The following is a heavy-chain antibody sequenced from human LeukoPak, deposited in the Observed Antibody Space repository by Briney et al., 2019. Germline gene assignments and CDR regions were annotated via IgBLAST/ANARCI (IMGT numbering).Heavy chain of an antibody. D-gene: IGHD2-2*02. Sequence: GGTLRLSCAASGFTFSSYGMSWVRQAPGKGLEWVSAISGSGGTTYYADSVKGRFTISRDNSKNTLYLQMNSLRDEDTAVYYCAKTDIVVVPATIRGGSFDYWGQGTLVTVSS. V-gene: IGHV3-23*01. CDR1: GFTFSSYG. CDR3: AKTDIVVVPATIRGGSFDY. CDR2: ISGSGGTT. J-gene: IGHJ4*02.